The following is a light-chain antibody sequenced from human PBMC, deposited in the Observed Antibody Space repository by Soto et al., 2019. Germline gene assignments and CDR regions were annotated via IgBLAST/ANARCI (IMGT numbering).Light chain of an antibody. CDR1: QSVSSF. Sequence: EVVLTQSPDTLSLSPGERATLSCRASQSVSSFLALYQQKPGQPPRLLIYDASNRAAGVPARFSGSGSGTDYALTISSLEPEDFAVYYCQQRSNWPLTFGGGTKVDIK. V-gene: IGKV3-11*01. CDR2: DAS. J-gene: IGKJ4*01. CDR3: QQRSNWPLT.